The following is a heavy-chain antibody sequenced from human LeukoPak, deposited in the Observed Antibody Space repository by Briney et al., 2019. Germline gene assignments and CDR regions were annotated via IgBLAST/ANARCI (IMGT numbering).Heavy chain of an antibody. J-gene: IGHJ4*02. CDR2: IYYSGST. CDR3: ARGGTGDLTY. V-gene: IGHV4-39*07. D-gene: IGHD1-1*01. CDR1: GGSISSSSYY. Sequence: SETLSLTCTVSGGSISSSSYYWGWIRQPPGKGLEWIGSIYYSGSTYYNPSLKSRVTISVDTSKNQFSLNLNSVTAADTAVYYCARGGTGDLTYWGQGTLVTVSS.